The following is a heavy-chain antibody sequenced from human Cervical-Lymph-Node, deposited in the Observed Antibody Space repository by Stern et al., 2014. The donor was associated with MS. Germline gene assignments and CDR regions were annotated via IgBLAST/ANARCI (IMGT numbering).Heavy chain of an antibody. D-gene: IGHD1-26*01. CDR3: AKGGSGSYLD. Sequence: LHLVESGGGVVQPGRSLRLSCAASGFVFRRYALHWVRQDPGKGLAWLAFVPYDGRDKFYTDSGKGRFTVSRDNSNNTVDLEMNSLRLEDTAVYYCAKGGSGSYLDWGQGSLFTVSS. CDR1: GFVFRRYA. J-gene: IGHJ4*02. V-gene: IGHV3-30*04. CDR2: VPYDGRDK.